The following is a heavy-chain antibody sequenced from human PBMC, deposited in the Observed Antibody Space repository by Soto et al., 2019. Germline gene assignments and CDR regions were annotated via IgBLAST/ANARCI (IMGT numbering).Heavy chain of an antibody. Sequence: ASVKVSCKASGYTFTSHGISWVRQSPGQGLEWMGWISAYNGNTNYAQKLQGRVTMTTDTSTSTAYMELRSLRSDDTAVYYCARDWQRHDALDIWGQGTMVTVSS. D-gene: IGHD6-25*01. V-gene: IGHV1-18*01. CDR2: ISAYNGNT. J-gene: IGHJ3*02. CDR1: GYTFTSHG. CDR3: ARDWQRHDALDI.